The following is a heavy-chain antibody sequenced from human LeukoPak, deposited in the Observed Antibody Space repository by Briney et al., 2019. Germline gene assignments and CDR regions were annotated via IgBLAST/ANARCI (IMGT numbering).Heavy chain of an antibody. CDR1: GGSISSGSYY. V-gene: IGHV4-61*02. CDR3: AREHHYYSDFWSGYFDY. Sequence: PSETLSLTCTVSGGSISSGSYYWSWIRQPAGKGLEWIVRIYTSGSTNYNPSLKSRVTISVDTSKNQFSLKLSSVTAADTAVYYCAREHHYYSDFWSGYFDYWGQGTLVTVSS. CDR2: IYTSGST. D-gene: IGHD3-3*01. J-gene: IGHJ4*02.